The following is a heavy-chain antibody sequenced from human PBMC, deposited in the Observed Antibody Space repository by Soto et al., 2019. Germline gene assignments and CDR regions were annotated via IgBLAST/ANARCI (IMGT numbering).Heavy chain of an antibody. V-gene: IGHV1-3*01. J-gene: IGHJ4*02. CDR1: GYTFTSYA. CDR3: ARDRGVTERNYFDY. D-gene: IGHD5-18*01. Sequence: ASVKVSCKASGYTFTSYAMHWVRQAPGQRLEWMGWINAGNGNTKYSQKFQGRVTITRDTSASTAYMELSSLRSEDTAVYYCARDRGVTERNYFDYWGQGTLVTVSS. CDR2: INAGNGNT.